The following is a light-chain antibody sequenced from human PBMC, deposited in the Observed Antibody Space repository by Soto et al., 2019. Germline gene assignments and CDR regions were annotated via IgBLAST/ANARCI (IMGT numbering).Light chain of an antibody. V-gene: IGKV3-11*01. CDR1: QSVSIF. J-gene: IGKJ3*01. Sequence: EIVLTQSPATLYLSPGERATLSCRASQSVSIFLAWYQQKPGQAPRLLIHDASKRATGVPARFSGSGSGTDFTLTISSLEPEDFAVYYCQRRSKGPLFGPGTKVVIK. CDR3: QRRSKGPL. CDR2: DAS.